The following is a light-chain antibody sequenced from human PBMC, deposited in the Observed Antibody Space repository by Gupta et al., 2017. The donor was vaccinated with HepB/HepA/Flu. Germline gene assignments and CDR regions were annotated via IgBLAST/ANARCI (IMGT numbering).Light chain of an antibody. J-gene: IGKJ4*01. V-gene: IGKV4-1*01. CDR3: HQDDNIPLT. CDR1: QSGLTSSNNKNC. Sequence: DIVMTPSPDSPAVSLGERATIHCKSSQSGLTSSNNKNCLAWYQQKPGQPPKLLIYGASTRESGVPDRFSGSGSGTDFTLTISSLQAEDVAVYYCHQDDNIPLTFGGGTKVEIK. CDR2: GAS.